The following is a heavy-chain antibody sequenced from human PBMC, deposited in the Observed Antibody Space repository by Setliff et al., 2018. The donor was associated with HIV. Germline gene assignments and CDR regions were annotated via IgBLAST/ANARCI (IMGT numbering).Heavy chain of an antibody. CDR1: GYSFTNYW. D-gene: IGHD2-8*02. CDR2: IWPDDSDT. Sequence: PGESLKISCKASGYSFTNYWVGWVRQMPGNGLEWVGLIWPDDSDTIYNPSFQGQVTMTRYRSRDTAYLEVRRLTSNDTAVFYCARGPPTGTVSWFDTWGQGTLVTVSS. J-gene: IGHJ5*02. CDR3: ARGPPTGTVSWFDT. V-gene: IGHV5-51*01.